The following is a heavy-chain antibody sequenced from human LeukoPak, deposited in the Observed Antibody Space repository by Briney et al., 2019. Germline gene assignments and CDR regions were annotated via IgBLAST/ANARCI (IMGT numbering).Heavy chain of an antibody. V-gene: IGHV3-9*01. CDR1: GFTFDDYA. Sequence: PGRSLRLSCAASGFTFDDYAMHWVRQAPGKGLEWVSGLTWNSGSINYADSVKGRFTISRDNAKNSVYLQLNGLRVEDTALYYCAKDRAGSYYDAFNIWGQGTMVTVSS. J-gene: IGHJ3*02. CDR2: LTWNSGSI. CDR3: AKDRAGSYYDAFNI. D-gene: IGHD1-26*01.